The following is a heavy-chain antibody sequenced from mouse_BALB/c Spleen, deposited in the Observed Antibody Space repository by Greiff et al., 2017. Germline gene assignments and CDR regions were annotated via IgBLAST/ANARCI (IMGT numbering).Heavy chain of an antibody. J-gene: IGHJ4*01. CDR1: GFSLTSYG. D-gene: IGHD2-14*01. V-gene: IGHV2-2*02. CDR3: ARKGRYDVGNAMDY. CDR2: IWSGGST. Sequence: VKLMESGPGLVQPSQSLSITCTVSGFSLTSYGVHWVRQSPGKGLEWLGVIWSGGSTDYNAAFISRLSISKDNSKSQVFFKMNSLQANDTAIYYCARKGRYDVGNAMDYWGQGTSVTVSS.